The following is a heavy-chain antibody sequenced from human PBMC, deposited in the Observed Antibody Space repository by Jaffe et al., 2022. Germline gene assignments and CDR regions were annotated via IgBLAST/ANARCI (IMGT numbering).Heavy chain of an antibody. J-gene: IGHJ4*02. D-gene: IGHD5-12*01. CDR3: ARCRDGYGPCYYFDY. CDR2: IYYSGST. V-gene: IGHV4-59*01. CDR1: GGSISSYY. Sequence: QVQLQESGPGLVKPSETLSLTCTVSGGSISSYYWSWIRQPPGKGLEWIGYIYYSGSTNYNPSLKSRVTISVDTSKNQFSLKLSSVTAADTAVYYCARCRDGYGPCYYFDYWGQGTLVTVSS.